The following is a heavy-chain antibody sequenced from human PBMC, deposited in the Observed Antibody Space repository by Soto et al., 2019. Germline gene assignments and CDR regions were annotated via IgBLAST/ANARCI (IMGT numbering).Heavy chain of an antibody. CDR2: IYHSGST. CDR3: ASLSDYGGVDY. J-gene: IGHJ4*02. Sequence: QVQLQESGPGLVKPSGTLSLTCAVSGGSISSSNWWSWVRQPPGKRLEWIGEIYHSGSTNYNPSRKSRVSISVEQSQNQFSLKLSSVTAADTAVYYCASLSDYGGVDYWGQGTLVTVSS. V-gene: IGHV4-4*02. CDR1: GGSISSSNW. D-gene: IGHD4-17*01.